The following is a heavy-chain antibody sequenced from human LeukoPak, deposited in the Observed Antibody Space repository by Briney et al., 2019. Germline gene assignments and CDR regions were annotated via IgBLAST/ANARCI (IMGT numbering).Heavy chain of an antibody. CDR3: ARDGKVTTLLGCMDV. Sequence: ASVKVSCKAPGHTFTSYGISWVRQAPGQGLERMGWISAYNGNTNYAQKLQGRVTMTTDTFTSTAYMELRSLRSDDTAVYYCARDGKVTTLLGCMDVWGQGTTVTVSS. CDR1: GHTFTSYG. J-gene: IGHJ6*02. CDR2: ISAYNGNT. V-gene: IGHV1-18*01. D-gene: IGHD4-17*01.